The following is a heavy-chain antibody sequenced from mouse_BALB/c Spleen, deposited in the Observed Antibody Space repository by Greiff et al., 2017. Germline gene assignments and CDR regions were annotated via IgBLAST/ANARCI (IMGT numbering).Heavy chain of an antibody. CDR3: ARWRYDRMDY. Sequence: EVMLVESGGGLVQPGGSRKLSCAASGFTFSSFGMHWVRQAPEKGLEWVAYISSGSSTIYYADTVKGRFTISRDNPKNTLFLQMTSLRSEDTAMYYCARWRYDRMDYWGQGTSVTVSS. CDR2: ISSGSSTI. D-gene: IGHD2-14*01. V-gene: IGHV5-17*02. J-gene: IGHJ4*01. CDR1: GFTFSSFG.